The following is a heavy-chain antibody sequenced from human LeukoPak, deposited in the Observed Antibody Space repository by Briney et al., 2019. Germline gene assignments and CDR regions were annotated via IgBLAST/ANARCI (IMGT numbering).Heavy chain of an antibody. V-gene: IGHV1-18*01. Sequence: GASVKVSCKAPGYTFINHGISWVRQAPGQGLEWMGWISAYNGRTEYAPNLQDRVTMTTDTSTTTAYMELRSLTTDDTAVYYCGRWSPNPNDSWGQGTLVTVSS. D-gene: IGHD3-3*01. CDR1: GYTFINHG. CDR2: ISAYNGRT. CDR3: GRWSPNPNDS. J-gene: IGHJ5*01.